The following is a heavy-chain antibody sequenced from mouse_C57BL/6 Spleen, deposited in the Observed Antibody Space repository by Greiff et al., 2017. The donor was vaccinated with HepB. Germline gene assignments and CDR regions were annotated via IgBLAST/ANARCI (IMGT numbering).Heavy chain of an antibody. J-gene: IGHJ1*03. CDR2: IDPSDSET. D-gene: IGHD1-1*01. V-gene: IGHV1-52*01. CDR1: GYTFTSYW. Sequence: QVQLQQPGAELVRPGSSVKLSCKASGYTFTSYWMHWVKQRPIQGLEWIGNIDPSDSETHYNQKFKDKATLTVDKSSSTAYMQLSSLTSEDSAVYYCAREGVLRYWYFDVWGTGTTVTVSS. CDR3: AREGVLRYWYFDV.